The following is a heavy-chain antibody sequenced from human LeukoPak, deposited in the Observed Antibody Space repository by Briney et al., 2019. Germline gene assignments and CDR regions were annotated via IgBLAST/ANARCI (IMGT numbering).Heavy chain of an antibody. Sequence: PGGSLRLSCEPSGFTLTNYAMYWVRQAAGKGLVWVSGIFGSGGSTHYADSVKGRFTISRDNAKNSLYLQMNSLRAEDTALYYCAKATVSTIVASAGGFDHWGQGTLVTVSS. CDR1: GFTLTNYA. J-gene: IGHJ4*02. CDR3: AKATVSTIVASAGGFDH. V-gene: IGHV3-74*01. CDR2: IFGSGGST. D-gene: IGHD5-12*01.